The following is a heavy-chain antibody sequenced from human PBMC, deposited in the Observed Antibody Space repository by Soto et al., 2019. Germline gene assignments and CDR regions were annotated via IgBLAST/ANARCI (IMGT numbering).Heavy chain of an antibody. CDR2: IIPIPGTA. Sequence: QVQLVQSGAEVKKPGSSVKVSCKASGCTFGSYAISWVRQAPGQGLEWMGGIIPIPGTANYAQKFQGRVTFAADESTSTAYMELCSLRSEDTAVYYCARSQGSSTSLEIYYYYYYGMDVWGQGTRVTVSS. J-gene: IGHJ6*01. CDR1: GCTFGSYA. V-gene: IGHV1-69*01. CDR3: ARSQGSSTSLEIYYYYYYGMDV. D-gene: IGHD2-2*01.